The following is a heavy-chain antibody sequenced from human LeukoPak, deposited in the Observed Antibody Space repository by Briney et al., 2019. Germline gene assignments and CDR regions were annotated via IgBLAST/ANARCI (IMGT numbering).Heavy chain of an antibody. CDR1: GFAFSSYE. Sequence: GGSLRLSCAASGFAFSSYEMNWVRQAPGKGLEWVSYISSNADTIYYADSVKSRFTISRDNAKKSLYLQMHSLRVEDTAVYYCSSAYGGLLDHWGQGTLVTVSS. CDR2: ISSNADTI. CDR3: SSAYGGLLDH. J-gene: IGHJ4*02. D-gene: IGHD3-16*01. V-gene: IGHV3-48*03.